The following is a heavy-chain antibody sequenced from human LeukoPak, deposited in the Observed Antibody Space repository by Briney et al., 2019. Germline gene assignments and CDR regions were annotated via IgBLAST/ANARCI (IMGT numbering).Heavy chain of an antibody. CDR1: GFTFDDYA. CDR2: ISWDGGST. V-gene: IGHV3-43D*03. J-gene: IGHJ4*02. Sequence: GGSLRLSCAASGFTFDDYAMHWVRQAPGKGLEWVSLISWDGGSTYYADSVKGRFTISRDNSKNTLYLQMNGLRAEDTAVYYCAGEMVYAMAFDYWGQGTLVTVSS. D-gene: IGHD2-8*01. CDR3: AGEMVYAMAFDY.